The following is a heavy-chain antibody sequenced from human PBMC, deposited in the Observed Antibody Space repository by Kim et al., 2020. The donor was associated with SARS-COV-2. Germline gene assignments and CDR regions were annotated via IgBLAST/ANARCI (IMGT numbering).Heavy chain of an antibody. CDR1: GFTFSNYA. Sequence: GGSLRLSCSASGFTFSNYAMHWVRPAPGKGLGYVSAISSDGGSTYYEDSVKGRFTISRDNSKNMLYVQMSNLRVEDTAIYYCVTSNYYNAGSYYEGAPFDFWGQGTLVTVSS. CDR3: VTSNYYNAGSYYEGAPFDF. J-gene: IGHJ4*02. CDR2: ISSDGGST. V-gene: IGHV3-64*05. D-gene: IGHD3-10*01.